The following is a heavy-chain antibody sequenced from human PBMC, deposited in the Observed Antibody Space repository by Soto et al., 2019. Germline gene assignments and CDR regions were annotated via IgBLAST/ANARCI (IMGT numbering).Heavy chain of an antibody. V-gene: IGHV3-15*01. CDR1: GFTFSNAW. D-gene: IGHD4-4*01. CDR2: IKSKTDGGTT. CDR3: TKNRSNDYSNHPESSPYYYYYMDV. J-gene: IGHJ6*03. Sequence: EVQLVESGGGLVKPGGSLRLSCAASGFTFSNAWMSWVRQAPGKGLEWVGRIKSKTDGGTTDYAAPVKGRFTISRDDSKNTLYLQMNSLKTEDTAVYYCTKNRSNDYSNHPESSPYYYYYMDVWGKGTTVTVSS.